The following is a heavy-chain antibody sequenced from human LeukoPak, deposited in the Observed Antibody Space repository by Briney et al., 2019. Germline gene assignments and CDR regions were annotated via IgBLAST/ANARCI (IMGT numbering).Heavy chain of an antibody. CDR1: GGTLSTYA. D-gene: IGHD4/OR15-4a*01. Sequence: ASVKVSCKASGGTLSTYAINWVRQAPGQGLEWMGRIIPILGTATHAQNFQGRVTITTDESTNTAYMEPSSLRSEDSAVYYCATYTKDSGDRSRWFDPWGQGTLVTVSS. CDR3: ATYTKDSGDRSRWFDP. CDR2: IIPILGTA. V-gene: IGHV1-69*11. J-gene: IGHJ5*02.